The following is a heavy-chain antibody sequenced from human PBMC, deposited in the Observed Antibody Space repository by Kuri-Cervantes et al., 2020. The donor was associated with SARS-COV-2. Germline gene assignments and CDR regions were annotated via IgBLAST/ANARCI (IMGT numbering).Heavy chain of an antibody. V-gene: IGHV2-5*05. CDR3: AQGNGAFDI. Sequence: SGPTLVKPTQTLTLTCTFSWFSLSTSGVGVGWIRQPPGKALEWLALIYWDDDKRYGPSLKSRLTITKDTSKNQVVLTMTNMDPVDTATYYCAQGNGAFDIWCQGTMVTVSS. CDR2: IYWDDDK. CDR1: WFSLSTSGVG. J-gene: IGHJ3*02.